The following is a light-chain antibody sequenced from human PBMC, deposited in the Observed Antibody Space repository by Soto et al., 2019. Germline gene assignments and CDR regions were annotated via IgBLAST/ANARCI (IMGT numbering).Light chain of an antibody. J-gene: IGLJ2*01. Sequence: QAVLTQPPSVSGAPGQRVTISCTGSSSNIGAGYDVHWYQLLPGRAPKLLIYGNTNRPSGVPDRFSGSKSGTSASLAITGLQAEDEADYYCLSFESSLSVVFGGGTKLTVL. CDR1: SSNIGAGYD. V-gene: IGLV1-40*01. CDR3: LSFESSLSVV. CDR2: GNT.